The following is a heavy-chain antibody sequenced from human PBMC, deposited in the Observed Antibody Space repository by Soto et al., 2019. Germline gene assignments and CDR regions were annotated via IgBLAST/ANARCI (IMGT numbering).Heavy chain of an antibody. CDR2: ISGSGGST. CDR3: AKDGGDSKIFGVVINYYYYYGMDV. CDR1: GFTFSSYA. D-gene: IGHD3-3*01. Sequence: PGGSLRLSCAASGFTFSSYAMSWVRQAPGKGLEWVSAISGSGGSTYYADSVKGRFTISRDNSKNTLYLQMNSLRAEDTAVYYCAKDGGDSKIFGVVINYYYYYGMDVWGQGTTVTVSS. V-gene: IGHV3-23*01. J-gene: IGHJ6*02.